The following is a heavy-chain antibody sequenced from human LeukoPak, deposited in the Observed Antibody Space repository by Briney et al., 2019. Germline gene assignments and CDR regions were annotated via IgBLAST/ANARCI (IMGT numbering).Heavy chain of an antibody. Sequence: KTGYAQKFQGRVTMTRNTSISTAYMELSSLRSEDTAVYYCARVSQNYYDSSGHYSGNAFDIWGQGTMVTVSS. V-gene: IGHV1-8*01. CDR3: ARVSQNYYDSSGHYSGNAFDI. D-gene: IGHD3-22*01. J-gene: IGHJ3*02. CDR2: KT.